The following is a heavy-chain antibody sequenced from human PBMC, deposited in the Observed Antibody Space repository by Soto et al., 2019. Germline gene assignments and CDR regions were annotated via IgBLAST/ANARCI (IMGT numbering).Heavy chain of an antibody. Sequence: ASVKVSCKASGYTFTSSYMHWVRQAPGQGLEWMGIINPSGGSTSYAQKFQGRVTMTRDTSTSTVYMELSSLRSEDTAVYYCARDRTTMVRGDRAFDYWGQGTLVTVS. V-gene: IGHV1-46*01. J-gene: IGHJ4*02. CDR3: ARDRTTMVRGDRAFDY. CDR1: GYTFTSSY. D-gene: IGHD3-10*01. CDR2: INPSGGST.